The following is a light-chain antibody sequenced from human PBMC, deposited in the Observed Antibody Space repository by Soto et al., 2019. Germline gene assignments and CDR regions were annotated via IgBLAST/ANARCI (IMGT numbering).Light chain of an antibody. Sequence: QSALTQPASVSGSPGQSITISCTGTSSDVGVYNYVSWYQQHPGKAPKLMIYEVTNRPSGVSNRFSGSKSGNTASLTISGLQAEDEADYYCSSYTASNILFGGGTKLTVL. CDR2: EVT. J-gene: IGLJ2*01. CDR3: SSYTASNIL. CDR1: SSDVGVYNY. V-gene: IGLV2-14*01.